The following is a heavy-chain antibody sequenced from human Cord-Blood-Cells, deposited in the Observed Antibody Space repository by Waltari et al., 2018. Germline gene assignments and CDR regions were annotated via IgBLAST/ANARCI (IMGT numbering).Heavy chain of an antibody. V-gene: IGHV4-34*01. CDR3: ARAAGSCYLDY. J-gene: IGHJ4*02. CDR2: INHMGST. D-gene: IGHD2-15*01. CDR1: GGSFSGYY. Sequence: QVQLQQWGAGLLKPSETLSLTCAVYGGSFSGYYWSWIRQPPGKGLEWIGEINHMGSTHYNPSRKSRVNISVDTSKNQFSLKLSSVTAADTAVYYCARAAGSCYLDYWGQGTLVTVSS.